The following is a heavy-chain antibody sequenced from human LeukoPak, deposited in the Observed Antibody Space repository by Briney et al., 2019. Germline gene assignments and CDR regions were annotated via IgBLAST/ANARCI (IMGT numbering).Heavy chain of an antibody. CDR2: IYYSGST. CDR1: GGSISSYY. V-gene: IGHV4-59*01. J-gene: IGHJ3*02. Sequence: SETLSLTCTVSGGSISSYYWSWIRQTPGKGLEWIGYIYYSGSTNYNPSLKSRVTISVDTPKDQFSLNLNSVSAADTAVYYCVRDRDTSGWFGCSFDIWGQGTMVTVSS. D-gene: IGHD6-19*01. CDR3: VRDRDTSGWFGCSFDI.